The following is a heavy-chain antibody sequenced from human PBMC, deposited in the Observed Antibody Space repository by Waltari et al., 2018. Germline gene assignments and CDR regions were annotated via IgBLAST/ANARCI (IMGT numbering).Heavy chain of an antibody. J-gene: IGHJ4*01. CDR1: GFRFTPAW. CDR3: TTLDAPWGG. V-gene: IGHV3-15*01. D-gene: IGHD7-27*01. Sequence: EVQMVESGGGSMKPGDSLRLSCVASGFRFTPAWLTWVRQAPGKGLEWVGRITSKSDGATTDYAAPVKGRFSISREDSQNMLFLQMNSLRTEDTAVYFCTTLDAPWGGWGHGTLVTVSS. CDR2: ITSKSDGATT.